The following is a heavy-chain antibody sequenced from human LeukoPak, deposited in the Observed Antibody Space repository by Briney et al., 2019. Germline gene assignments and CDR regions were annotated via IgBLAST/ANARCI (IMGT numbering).Heavy chain of an antibody. D-gene: IGHD3-22*01. CDR2: IYSGGST. V-gene: IGHV3-53*01. J-gene: IGHJ4*02. CDR3: ARVSDGCYDS. Sequence: GGSLRLSCAASGFTVSSNYMSWVRQAPGKGLEWVSVIYSGGSTYYADSVKGRFTISRDTSKNTLYLQMNSLRAEDTAVYYCARVSDGCYDSWGQGTLVTVSS. CDR1: GFTVSSNY.